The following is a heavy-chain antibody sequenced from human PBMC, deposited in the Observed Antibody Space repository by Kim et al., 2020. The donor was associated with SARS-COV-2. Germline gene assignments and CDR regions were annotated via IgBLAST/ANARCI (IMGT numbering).Heavy chain of an antibody. V-gene: IGHV4-34*01. J-gene: IGHJ4*02. Sequence: YNPSLKSRVPISVDTSKNHFSLKLSSVPAADTAVYYCARAPSHSSGYYYDWGQGTLVTVSS. D-gene: IGHD3-22*01. CDR3: ARAPSHSSGYYYD.